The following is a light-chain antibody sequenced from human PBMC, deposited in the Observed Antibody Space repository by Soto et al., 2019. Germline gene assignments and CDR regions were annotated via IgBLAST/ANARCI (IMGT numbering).Light chain of an antibody. V-gene: IGLV1-44*01. J-gene: IGLJ3*02. CDR2: SDY. Sequence: QSVLTQPPSASGTPEQRVTISCSGSNSNIGRNAVNWYQQLPGTAPKLLIYSDYQRPSGVPDRFSGSKSGTSASLAITGLQSEDEADYYCAAWDDSLSGWVFGGGTKLTVL. CDR3: AAWDDSLSGWV. CDR1: NSNIGRNA.